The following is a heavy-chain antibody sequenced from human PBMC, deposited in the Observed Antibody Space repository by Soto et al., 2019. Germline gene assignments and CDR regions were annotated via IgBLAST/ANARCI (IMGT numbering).Heavy chain of an antibody. D-gene: IGHD2-8*01. CDR3: AHRQWTVYFDY. J-gene: IGHJ4*02. Sequence: QITLKESGPTLVKPTQTLTLTCTFSGFSLSTSGVGVGWIRQPPGKALEWLALIYWDDDNRYSPSLKSRLTITEDTAKNQVVLTITNMDAVDTATYSCAHRQWTVYFDYWGQGTLVTVSS. CDR2: IYWDDDN. V-gene: IGHV2-5*02. CDR1: GFSLSTSGVG.